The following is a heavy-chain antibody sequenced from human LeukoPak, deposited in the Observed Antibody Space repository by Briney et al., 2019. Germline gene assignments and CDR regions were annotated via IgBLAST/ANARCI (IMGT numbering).Heavy chain of an antibody. CDR2: IYHSGST. V-gene: IGHV4-30-2*01. J-gene: IGHJ6*02. Sequence: SQTLSLTCAVSGGSISSGGYSWSWIRQPPGRGLEWIGYIYHSGSTYYNPSLKSRVTISVDRSKNQFSLKLSSVTAADTAVYYCARDSYGDYEADYYYYYGMDVWGQGTTVTVSS. CDR1: GGSISSGGYS. D-gene: IGHD4-17*01. CDR3: ARDSYGDYEADYYYYYGMDV.